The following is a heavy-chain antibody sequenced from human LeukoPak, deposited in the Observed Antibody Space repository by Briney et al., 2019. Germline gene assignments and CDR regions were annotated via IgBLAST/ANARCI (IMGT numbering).Heavy chain of an antibody. CDR3: ARSRSYYAFDI. V-gene: IGHV3-72*01. J-gene: IGHJ3*02. CDR2: IRNKANSYTT. Sequence: GGSLRLSCAASGFTFSDHYMDWVRQAPGKGVEWVGRIRNKANSYTTEYAASVKGRFTISRDDSKNSLYLQMNSLKTEDTAVYYCARSRSYYAFDIWGQGTMVTVSS. D-gene: IGHD1-26*01. CDR1: GFTFSDHY.